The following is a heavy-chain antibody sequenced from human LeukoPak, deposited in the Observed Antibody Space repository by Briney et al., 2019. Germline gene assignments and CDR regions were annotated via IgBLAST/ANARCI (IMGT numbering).Heavy chain of an antibody. CDR2: IRQDGSEK. V-gene: IGHV3-7*01. CDR3: ARESLSGWYVPLIDI. J-gene: IGHJ3*02. D-gene: IGHD6-19*01. CDR1: GFSFSIYW. Sequence: GGSLRLSCAASGFSFSIYWMSWVRQAPGKGLEWVANIRQDGSEKYYVDSVRGRFTISRDNAKNSLYLQMNSQRAEDTAVYYCARESLSGWYVPLIDIWGQGTMVTVSS.